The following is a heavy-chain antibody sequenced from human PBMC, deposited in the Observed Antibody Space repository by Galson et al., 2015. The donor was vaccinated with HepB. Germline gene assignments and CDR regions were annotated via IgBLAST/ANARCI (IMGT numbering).Heavy chain of an antibody. V-gene: IGHV3-23*01. CDR3: AKRAGDITPMRYFDS. D-gene: IGHD5-12*01. CDR2: IRGGGDAT. CDR1: GFSFPGFA. Sequence: SLRLSCAASGFSFPGFAMTWVRQAPGKGLEWVSTIRGGGDATSYADSVKGRFTVSRDNSKTTLYLEMNSLRAEDTAVYFCAKRAGDITPMRYFDSWGQGTLVTVSS. J-gene: IGHJ4*02.